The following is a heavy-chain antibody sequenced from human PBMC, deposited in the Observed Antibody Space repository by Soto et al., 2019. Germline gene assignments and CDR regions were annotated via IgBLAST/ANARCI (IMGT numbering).Heavy chain of an antibody. Sequence: QVHLVQSGTEVKTPGTSVKVSCRASGYSFTDYYIHWVRQAPGQGLEWMGWMDPKRGDTGYAQRLQGRFTMTRDTSIRTAYMELSRLRSDDTAVYYCATRNYYYGSAKAFDYWGQGTLVSVSA. CDR1: GYSFTDYY. J-gene: IGHJ4*02. D-gene: IGHD3-10*01. V-gene: IGHV1-2*02. CDR3: ATRNYYYGSAKAFDY. CDR2: MDPKRGDT.